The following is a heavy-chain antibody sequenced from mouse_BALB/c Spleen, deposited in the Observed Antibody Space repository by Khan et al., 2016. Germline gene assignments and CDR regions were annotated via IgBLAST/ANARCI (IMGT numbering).Heavy chain of an antibody. J-gene: IGHJ2*01. Sequence: VQLQQSGPDLVKPSQSLSLTCTVTGYSIPSHYSWHWIRHFPGNKLEWMGYIHYSGSTNYNPSLKSRISITRDTSKNQFFLQLNSVTTEDTATYDCATSTSGYWYYFDYWGQGTTLTVSS. CDR3: ATSTSGYWYYFDY. CDR2: IHYSGST. CDR1: GYSIPSHYS. D-gene: IGHD3-1*01. V-gene: IGHV3-1*02.